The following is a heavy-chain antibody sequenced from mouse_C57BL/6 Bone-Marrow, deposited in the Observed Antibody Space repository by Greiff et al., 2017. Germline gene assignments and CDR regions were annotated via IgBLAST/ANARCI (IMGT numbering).Heavy chain of an antibody. D-gene: IGHD1-1*01. V-gene: IGHV1-63*01. CDR2: IYPGGGYT. J-gene: IGHJ1*03. CDR1: GYTFTNYW. CDR3: ARRGKVVAPEWYFDV. Sequence: QVQLQQSGAELVRPGTSVKMSCKASGYTFTNYWIGWAKQRPGHGLEWIGDIYPGGGYTNYNEKFKGKATLTADKSSSTAYMQFSSLTSEDSAIYYCARRGKVVAPEWYFDVWGTGTTVTVSS.